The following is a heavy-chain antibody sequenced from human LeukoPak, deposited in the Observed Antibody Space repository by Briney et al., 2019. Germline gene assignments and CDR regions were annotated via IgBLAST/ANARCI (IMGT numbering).Heavy chain of an antibody. CDR2: ISWNSGSI. CDR1: GFTFDDYA. V-gene: IGHV3-9*01. CDR3: ARDQSPQTGTNDAFDI. Sequence: PGRSLRLSCAASGFTFDDYAMHWVRQAPGKGLEWVSGISWNSGSIGYADSVKGRFTISRDNAKNSLYLQMNSLRVEDTALYYCARDQSPQTGTNDAFDIWGQGTMVTVSS. J-gene: IGHJ3*02. D-gene: IGHD1-1*01.